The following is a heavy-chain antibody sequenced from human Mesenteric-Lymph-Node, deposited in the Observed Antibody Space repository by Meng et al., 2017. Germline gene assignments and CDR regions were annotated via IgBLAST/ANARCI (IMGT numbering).Heavy chain of an antibody. CDR1: GGTFSSYA. Sequence: SVKVSCKASGGTFSSYAISWVRQAPGQGLEWMGGIIPIFGTANYAQKFQGRVTITADKSTSTAYMELSSLRSEDTAVYYCGRGGIQVPATPGYWGQGTLVTVSS. CDR3: GRGGIQVPATPGY. CDR2: IIPIFGTA. J-gene: IGHJ4*02. D-gene: IGHD2-15*01. V-gene: IGHV1-69*06.